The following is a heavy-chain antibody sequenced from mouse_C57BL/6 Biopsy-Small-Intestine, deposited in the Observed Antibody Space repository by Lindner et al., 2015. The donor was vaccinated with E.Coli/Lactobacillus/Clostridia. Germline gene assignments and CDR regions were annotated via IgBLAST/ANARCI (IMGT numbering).Heavy chain of an antibody. CDR1: YTLTELSM. V-gene: IGHV1-83*01. Sequence: SVKVSCKVSGYTLTELSMHWVRQAPGKGLEWMGGFDPESGKRVYAQTFQGRVSMTDDTSTNTAYMELSSLRSDDTAVYYCAKLNVLTGYWHSDSFDPWGQGTLVTVSS. CDR3: KLNVLTGYWHSDSFDP. D-gene: IGHD2-3*01. CDR2: DPESGKRV. J-gene: IGHJ4*01.